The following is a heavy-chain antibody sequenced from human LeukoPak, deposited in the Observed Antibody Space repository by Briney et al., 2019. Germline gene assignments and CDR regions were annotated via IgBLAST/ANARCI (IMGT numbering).Heavy chain of an antibody. V-gene: IGHV3-30*14. CDR1: GFTFSSYD. CDR2: IRYDGRHT. J-gene: IGHJ6*03. CDR3: AGDRTGQQLISRKEYYYMDV. D-gene: IGHD4-11*01. Sequence: PGRSLRLSCGASGFTFSSYDMHWVRRAPGKGLEWVAGIRYDGRHTYHADSVKGRFTISRDNSKNTLYLQMNSLRAEDTAVYYCAGDRTGQQLISRKEYYYMDVWGKGTTVTISS.